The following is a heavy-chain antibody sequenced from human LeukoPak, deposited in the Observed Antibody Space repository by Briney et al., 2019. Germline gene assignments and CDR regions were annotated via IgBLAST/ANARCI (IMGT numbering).Heavy chain of an antibody. V-gene: IGHV3-7*01. CDR2: KKQDGSEK. CDR3: RASEGAFDY. CDR1: GFTFSSYW. Sequence: PGGSLRLSCPASGFTFSSYWMSWVRQAPGKGLEWVANKKQDGSEKYYVDSVKGRFTISRDNAKNSLYLQMNSLRAEDTAVYYCRASEGAFDYWGRGTLVTVSS. J-gene: IGHJ4*02.